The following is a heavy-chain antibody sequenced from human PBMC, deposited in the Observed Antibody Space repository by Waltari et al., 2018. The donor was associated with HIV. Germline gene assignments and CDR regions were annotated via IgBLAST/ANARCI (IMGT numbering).Heavy chain of an antibody. CDR3: AVEEYYDALTAPSRGMDV. CDR2: INPYSGVT. V-gene: IGHV1-2*02. Sequence: QVQLVQSGAEVKKPGASVKVSCKASGYTLTGYYMNWVRQAPGQGLKWRGRINPYSGVTNYAQKFQARFNMTRDTSISTSYMELSRLRSDDTAVYYCAVEEYYDALTAPSRGMDVWGQGTTVTVSS. J-gene: IGHJ6*02. D-gene: IGHD3-9*01. CDR1: GYTLTGYY.